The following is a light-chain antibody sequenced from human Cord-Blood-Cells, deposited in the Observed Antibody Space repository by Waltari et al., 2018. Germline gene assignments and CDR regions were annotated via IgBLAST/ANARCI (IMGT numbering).Light chain of an antibody. J-gene: IGLJ3*02. V-gene: IGLV1-47*01. CDR1: SSNIGGNY. CDR3: AAWDDSLSGWV. CDR2: RNN. Sequence: QSVLTQPPSASGTPGQRVTISCSGSSSNIGGNYVYWYQQLPGTPPKLLIDRNNQLPSGVPDLFSGSKSGHSAVLAISGLRSEEEADYYCAAWDDSLSGWVFGGGTKLTVL.